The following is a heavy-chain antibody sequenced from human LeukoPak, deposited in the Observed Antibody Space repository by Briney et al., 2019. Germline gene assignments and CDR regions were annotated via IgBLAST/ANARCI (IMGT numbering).Heavy chain of an antibody. CDR3: ARYSSGYPYPDY. CDR1: RYSFTNYW. D-gene: IGHD3-22*01. V-gene: IGHV5-51*01. CDR2: IYLGDSDT. J-gene: IGHJ4*02. Sequence: GESLKISCKGSRYSFTNYWIAWVRQVPGKGLEWMGIIYLGDSDTRYIPSFQGQVTISADKSISTAYLQWSSLKASDTAMYYCARYSSGYPYPDYWGQGTLVTVSS.